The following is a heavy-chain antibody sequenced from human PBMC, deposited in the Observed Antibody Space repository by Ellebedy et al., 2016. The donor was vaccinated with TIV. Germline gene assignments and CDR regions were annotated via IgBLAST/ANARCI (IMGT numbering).Heavy chain of an antibody. CDR2: IWYDGSNK. D-gene: IGHD6-19*01. Sequence: GGSLRLSCAASGFTFSSYAMSWVRQAPGKGLEWVAVIWYDGSNKYYADSVKGRITISRDNSKNTLYLQMNSLRAEDTAVYYCARDTLLRSGWYYVPFGMDVWGQGTTVTVSS. V-gene: IGHV3-33*08. CDR3: ARDTLLRSGWYYVPFGMDV. J-gene: IGHJ6*02. CDR1: GFTFSSYA.